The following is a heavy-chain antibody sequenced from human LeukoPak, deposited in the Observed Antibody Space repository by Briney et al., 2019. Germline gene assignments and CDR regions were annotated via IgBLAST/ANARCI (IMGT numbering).Heavy chain of an antibody. Sequence: GESLKISCKGSGYSFTSYWIGWVRQMPGKGLEWMGIIYPGDSDTRYSPSFQGQATISADESISTAYLQWSSLKASDTAMYYCARRSNYYDSSGYYYPDYWGQGTLVTVSS. J-gene: IGHJ4*02. D-gene: IGHD3-22*01. CDR1: GYSFTSYW. CDR2: IYPGDSDT. CDR3: ARRSNYYDSSGYYYPDY. V-gene: IGHV5-51*01.